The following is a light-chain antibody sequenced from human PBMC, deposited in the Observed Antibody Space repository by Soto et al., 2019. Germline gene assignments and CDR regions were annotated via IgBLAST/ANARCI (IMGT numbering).Light chain of an antibody. Sequence: QSVLTQPPSVSAAPGQKVNISCSGSSSNIGNNYLSWYQQLPGAAPKLLIYDNNKRPSGIPDRFSGSKSDMSATSAILGITGLQTGDEADYYCGTWDSSLSAVVFGGGTKVTVL. CDR1: SSNIGNNY. V-gene: IGLV1-51*01. CDR3: GTWDSSLSAVV. CDR2: DNN. J-gene: IGLJ2*01.